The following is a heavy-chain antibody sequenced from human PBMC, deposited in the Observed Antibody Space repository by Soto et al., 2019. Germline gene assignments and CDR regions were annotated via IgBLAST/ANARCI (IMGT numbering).Heavy chain of an antibody. CDR1: GFSLSPSGMC. D-gene: IGHD6-19*01. CDR3: ARVFIALAGTTAVHFDF. V-gene: IGHV2-70*13. J-gene: IGHJ4*02. Sequence: SGPTLVNPTQTLTLTCTFSGFSLSPSGMCVGWIRQPPGKALEWLALLDWDDDTYYSTSLKTRLTISKGTSKNQVVLTMTNMDPVDTATYYCARVFIALAGTTAVHFDFWGQGDLVTVSS. CDR2: LDWDDDT.